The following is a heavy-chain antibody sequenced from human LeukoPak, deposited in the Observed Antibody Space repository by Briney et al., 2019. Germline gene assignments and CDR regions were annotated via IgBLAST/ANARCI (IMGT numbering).Heavy chain of an antibody. D-gene: IGHD1-26*01. CDR2: ISGSGDIT. V-gene: IGHV3-23*01. CDR3: AKDRLGATTLGSFDC. Sequence: GGSLRLSCAASGFTFSNYAMYWVRQAPGKGLEWVSFISGSGDITYYADSVEGRFTISRDNSRNTLYLQVSSPRADDTAIYYCAKDRLGATTLGSFDCWGQGTLVTVSS. CDR1: GFTFSNYA. J-gene: IGHJ4*02.